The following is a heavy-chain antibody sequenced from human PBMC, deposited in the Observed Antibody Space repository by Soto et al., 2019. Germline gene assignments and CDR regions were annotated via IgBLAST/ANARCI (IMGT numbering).Heavy chain of an antibody. D-gene: IGHD6-6*01. CDR1: GYTFTGYY. CDR2: INPNSGGT. CDR3: ARSRAGSSFYDVPFDY. J-gene: IGHJ4*02. V-gene: IGHV1-2*04. Sequence: QVQVVQSGAEVKKPGASVKVSCKASGYTFTGYYMHWVRQAPGQGLEWRGWINPNSGGTNYAQKFQGWVTMTRDMSISTAYMELSRLRSDDTAVYYCARSRAGSSFYDVPFDYWGQGTLVTVSS.